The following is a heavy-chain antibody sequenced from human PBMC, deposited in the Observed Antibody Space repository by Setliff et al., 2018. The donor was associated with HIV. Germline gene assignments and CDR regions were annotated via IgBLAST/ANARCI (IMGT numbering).Heavy chain of an antibody. CDR2: IDWDDDK. V-gene: IGHV2-70*11. J-gene: IGHJ4*02. Sequence: TLSLTCAVSAYSISSGYYWGWIRQPPGKALEWLARIDWDDDKYYSTSLKTRLTISKDTSKNQVVLTMTNMDPVDTATYYCARMRAAAVGGFDYWGQGTLVTVS. D-gene: IGHD6-13*01. CDR3: ARMRAAAVGGFDY. CDR1: AYSISSGYYW.